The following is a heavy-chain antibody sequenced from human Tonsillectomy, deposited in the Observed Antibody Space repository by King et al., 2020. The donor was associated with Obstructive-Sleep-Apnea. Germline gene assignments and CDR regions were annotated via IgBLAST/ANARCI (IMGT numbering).Heavy chain of an antibody. V-gene: IGHV3-7*01. CDR2: IKQDGSER. J-gene: IGHJ4*02. CDR3: VRDWGGY. CDR1: GLTFSSFW. Sequence: VQLVESGGGLVQPGGSLRLSCAASGLTFSSFWMSWVRQAPGKGLEWVANIKQDGSERYYMDSVKGRFTISRDNAKNSLFLQMNSLRAEVTAIYYCVRDWGGYWGQGTLVTVSS. D-gene: IGHD3-16*01.